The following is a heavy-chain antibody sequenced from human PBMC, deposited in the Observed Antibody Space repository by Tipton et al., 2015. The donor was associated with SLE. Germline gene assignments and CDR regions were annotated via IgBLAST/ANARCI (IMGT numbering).Heavy chain of an antibody. J-gene: IGHJ4*02. CDR3: ARHGPESSLLWFGDGLDY. V-gene: IGHV4-39*01. D-gene: IGHD3-10*01. Sequence: TLSLTCTVSGGSISFDYWRWIRHTPGKGLGWLGSIYYSGITYYSPSFKSRVTILVDTSNNQFSLKLSSVTAADTAVYYCARHGPESSLLWFGDGLDYWGQGTLVTVSS. CDR1: GGSISFDY. CDR2: IYYSGIT.